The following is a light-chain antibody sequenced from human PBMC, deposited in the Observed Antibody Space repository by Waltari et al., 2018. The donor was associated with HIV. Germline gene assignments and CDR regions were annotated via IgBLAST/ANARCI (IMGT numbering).Light chain of an antibody. CDR3: AAWDDSLNGWV. CDR2: SNN. V-gene: IGLV1-44*01. CDR1: RSKIGSNP. Sequence: QSVLTQPPSASGTPGQRVTISCSGSRSKIGSNPVSCYQQLPGTAPKLFIYSNNQRPSGVPDRFSGSKSGTSASLAISGLQSEDEADYYCAAWDDSLNGWVFGGGTKLTVV. J-gene: IGLJ3*02.